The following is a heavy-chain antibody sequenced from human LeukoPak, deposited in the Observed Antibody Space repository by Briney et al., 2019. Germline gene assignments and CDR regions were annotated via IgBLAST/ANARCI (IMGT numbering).Heavy chain of an antibody. CDR2: IYYSGST. J-gene: IGHJ6*02. CDR1: GGSVSSYY. V-gene: IGHV4-39*07. CDR3: ARAFKDYYYGMDV. Sequence: SETLSLTCTVSGGSVSSYYWGWIRQPPGKGLEWIGSIYYSGSTYYNPSLKSRVTISVDTSKNQFSLELSSVTAADTAVYYCARAFKDYYYGMDVWGQGTTVTVSS. D-gene: IGHD2-15*01.